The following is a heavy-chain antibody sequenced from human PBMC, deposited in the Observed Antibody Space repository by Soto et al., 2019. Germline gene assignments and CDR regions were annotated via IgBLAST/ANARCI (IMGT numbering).Heavy chain of an antibody. CDR1: GGSVSRGCSF. V-gene: IGHV4-61*03. CDR2: IHYNGCT. J-gene: IGHJ6*02. D-gene: IGHD3-10*01. Sequence: SEPLSLICTVSGGSVSRGCSFWSWIRQPLGRCLERIGYIHYNGCTNYNPTLKGRVTKSVDTSKNHFSLKLSAVRAAETAGYFCARSEVRGVVNSYYGMDVWGQGTTVTVS. CDR3: ARSEVRGVVNSYYGMDV.